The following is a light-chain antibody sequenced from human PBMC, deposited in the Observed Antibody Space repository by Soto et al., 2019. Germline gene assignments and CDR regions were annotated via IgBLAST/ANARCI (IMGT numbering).Light chain of an antibody. CDR2: VAS. Sequence: DIQMTQSPSSLSASVGDRVTITCRASQSISSFLNWHQHKPGKAPKVLIYVASSLQSGVPSRFSGSASGTDFTLTISSLHPEDFATYYCQQRYSTPITFGQGTRL. CDR3: QQRYSTPIT. CDR1: QSISSF. J-gene: IGKJ5*01. V-gene: IGKV1-39*01.